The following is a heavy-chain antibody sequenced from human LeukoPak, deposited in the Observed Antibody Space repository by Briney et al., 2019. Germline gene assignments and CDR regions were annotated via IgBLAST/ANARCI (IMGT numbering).Heavy chain of an antibody. J-gene: IGHJ4*02. V-gene: IGHV4-38-2*02. CDR1: GYSISSGHY. Sequence: PSETLSLTCTVSGYSISSGHYWGWIRQPPGKGLEWIGSIYHSGSTYYNPSLKSRVTISVDTSKNQFSLKLNSVTAADTAVYYCARRSVVVTALDYWGQGTLVTVSS. CDR3: ARRSVVVTALDY. D-gene: IGHD2-21*02. CDR2: IYHSGST.